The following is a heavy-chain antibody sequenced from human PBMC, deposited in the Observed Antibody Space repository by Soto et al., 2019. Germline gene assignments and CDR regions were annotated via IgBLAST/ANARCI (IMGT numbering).Heavy chain of an antibody. CDR1: GFTFSSYG. V-gene: IGHV3-30*18. Sequence: LRLSCAASGFTFSSYGMHWVRQAPGKGLEWVAVISYDGSNKYYADSVKGRFTISRDNSKNTLYLQMNSLRAEDTAVYYCAKESAYDYVWGSYRPYYFDYWGQGTLVTVSS. D-gene: IGHD3-16*02. CDR3: AKESAYDYVWGSYRPYYFDY. CDR2: ISYDGSNK. J-gene: IGHJ4*02.